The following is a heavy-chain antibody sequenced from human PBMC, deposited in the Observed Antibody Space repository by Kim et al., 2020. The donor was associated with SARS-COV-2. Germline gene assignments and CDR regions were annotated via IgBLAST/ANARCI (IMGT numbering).Heavy chain of an antibody. D-gene: IGHD3-16*01. CDR3: ARGGSGRPDY. V-gene: IGHV1-3*01. Sequence: ASVKVSCKVSGYTFSMYGMHWVRQAPGQRPEWMGLIRAANGNTEFSQKFQGRVTITTDASASTVYMELRNLRSEDTAVYYCARGGSGRPDYWGQGTLVTV. J-gene: IGHJ4*02. CDR1: GYTFSMYG. CDR2: IRAANGNT.